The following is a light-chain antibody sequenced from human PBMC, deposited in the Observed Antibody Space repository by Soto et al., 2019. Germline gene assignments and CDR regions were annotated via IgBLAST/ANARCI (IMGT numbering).Light chain of an antibody. J-gene: IGKJ2*04. Sequence: SPDAVAVIMRARVTITCRASQGIGNPFIGWYQQKVGSPPKRLIYATSTFQSGVPSRWSGSGSATEFPFKFSSLQEEDFATDYSLQSGSYSCRLGQGTGVDIK. CDR1: QGIGNP. CDR2: ATS. V-gene: IGKV1-17*01. CDR3: LQSGSYSCR.